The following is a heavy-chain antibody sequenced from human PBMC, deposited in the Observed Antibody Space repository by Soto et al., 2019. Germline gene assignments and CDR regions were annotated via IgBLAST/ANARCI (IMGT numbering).Heavy chain of an antibody. Sequence: EVQLVESGGGLVQPGGSLRLSCAASGFTFSSYDMHWVRQATGKGLEWVSAISTAGDTYYPGSVKGRFTISRENAKNSLYLQMNSLRAGDTAVYYCARGGVRAYYYYMDVWGKGTTVTVSS. J-gene: IGHJ6*03. CDR3: ARGGVRAYYYYMDV. D-gene: IGHD3-10*01. CDR1: GFTFSSYD. CDR2: ISTAGDT. V-gene: IGHV3-13*01.